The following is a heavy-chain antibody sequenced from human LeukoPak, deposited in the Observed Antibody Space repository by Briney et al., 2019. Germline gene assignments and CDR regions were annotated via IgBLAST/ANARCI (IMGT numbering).Heavy chain of an antibody. V-gene: IGHV3-23*01. CDR3: AKSSTSQRGYYGMDV. D-gene: IGHD6-25*01. Sequence: GGSLRLSCAASGFTFSNYAMSWVRQAPGKGLEWVSFITDSGSSTYYADSVKGRFAISRDSSKNTLSLQMNSLRVEDTRVYFCAKSSTSQRGYYGMDVCGQGTTVTVSS. CDR1: GFTFSNYA. CDR2: ITDSGSST. J-gene: IGHJ6*02.